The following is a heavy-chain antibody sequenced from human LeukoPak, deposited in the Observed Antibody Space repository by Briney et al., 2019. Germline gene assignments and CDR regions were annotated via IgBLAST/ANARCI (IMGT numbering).Heavy chain of an antibody. CDR1: GFTFKDYW. CDR3: AKDLPGDPEDNYYGMDV. CDR2: MSGDGTST. Sequence: GGSLGLSCVASGFTFKDYWMYWVRQAPGKGLVCVSRMSGDGTSTTYADSVKGRFTISRDNSKNTLYLQVNSLRVEDTAVYYCAKDLPGDPEDNYYGMDVWGTGTTVTVSS. V-gene: IGHV3-74*01. J-gene: IGHJ6*04. D-gene: IGHD2-21*02.